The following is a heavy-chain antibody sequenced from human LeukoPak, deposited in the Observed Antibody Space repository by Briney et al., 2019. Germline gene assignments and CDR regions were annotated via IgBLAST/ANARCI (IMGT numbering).Heavy chain of an antibody. V-gene: IGHV4-30-4*01. J-gene: IGHJ4*02. D-gene: IGHD1-26*01. CDR1: GGSMSSGDYF. CDR2: IYHSGNT. Sequence: PSETLSLTCTVSGGSMSSGDYFWSWIRQPPGKGLEWIGYIYHSGNTYYNPSLKSRVTISINTSKNQFFLKLNSVTAADTAVYYCARANSGSYFDYWGQGTLVTVSS. CDR3: ARANSGSYFDY.